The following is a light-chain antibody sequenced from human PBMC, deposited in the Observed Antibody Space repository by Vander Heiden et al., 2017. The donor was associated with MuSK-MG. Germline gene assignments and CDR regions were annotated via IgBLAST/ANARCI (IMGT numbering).Light chain of an antibody. V-gene: IGLV1-44*01. CDR2: DNN. CDR1: SSNIGSNT. Sequence: QSVLTQTPSASGTPGQRVTISCSGSSSNIGSNTVSWYQQLPGTAPKLFMSDNNQRPSGVPDRFSGSKSGTSASLAISGLQSEDEADYYCAAWDDSLHTVLFGGGTKLTVL. J-gene: IGLJ2*01. CDR3: AAWDDSLHTVL.